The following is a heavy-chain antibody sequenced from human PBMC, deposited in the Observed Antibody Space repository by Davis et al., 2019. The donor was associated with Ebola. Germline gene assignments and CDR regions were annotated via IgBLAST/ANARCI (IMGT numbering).Heavy chain of an antibody. J-gene: IGHJ4*02. D-gene: IGHD3-3*01. Sequence: GESLKISCAASGFTFSSYGLHWVRPAPGKGLAWVAVISYVGSNKYCADSVKGRFTISRDNSKNTLHLKMNSLRSEDTAVYYCAKDFHEAYDFWSGPFDYWGQGTLVTVSS. CDR2: ISYVGSNK. V-gene: IGHV3-30*18. CDR3: AKDFHEAYDFWSGPFDY. CDR1: GFTFSSYG.